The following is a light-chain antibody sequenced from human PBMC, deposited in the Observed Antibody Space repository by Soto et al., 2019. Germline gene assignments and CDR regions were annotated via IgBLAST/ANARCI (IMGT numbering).Light chain of an antibody. CDR3: QQYNNWPRT. J-gene: IGKJ1*01. CDR1: QSVSSN. Sequence: EIVMTQSPATLSVSPGERATLSCRASQSVSSNLAWYQQKPGQAPRLLIYGASPRATGIPARFRVSGSGTDFTLNISSLQSEDYTVYYCQQYNNWPRTFGQGTKVEIK. V-gene: IGKV3-15*01. CDR2: GAS.